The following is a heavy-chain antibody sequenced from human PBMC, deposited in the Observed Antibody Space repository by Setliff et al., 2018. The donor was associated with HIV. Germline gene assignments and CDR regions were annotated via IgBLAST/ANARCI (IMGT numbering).Heavy chain of an antibody. V-gene: IGHV4-34*09. Sequence: KPSETLSLTCDVYGVSFSGYYWSWIRQPPGQGLEWIGYIYYSGSTYYNPSLKNRLVISLDTSMNQFSLNLSSVTAADTAVYFCARDPSGSDAFDIWGQGTMVTVSS. CDR1: GVSFSGYY. J-gene: IGHJ3*02. CDR2: IYYSGST. CDR3: ARDPSGSDAFDI. D-gene: IGHD6-6*01.